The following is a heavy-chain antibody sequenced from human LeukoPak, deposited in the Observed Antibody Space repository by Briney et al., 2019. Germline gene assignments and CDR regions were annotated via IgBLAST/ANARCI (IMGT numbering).Heavy chain of an antibody. D-gene: IGHD2-2*01. CDR3: ATEGERYCSSTSCPGWFDP. V-gene: IGHV1-69*13. Sequence: SVKVSCKASGGTFSSYAISWVRQAPGQGLEWMGGIIPIFGTANYAQKFQGRVTITADESTSTAYMELSSLRSEDTAVYYCATEGERYCSSTSCPGWFDPWGQGTLVTVSS. J-gene: IGHJ5*02. CDR1: GGTFSSYA. CDR2: IIPIFGTA.